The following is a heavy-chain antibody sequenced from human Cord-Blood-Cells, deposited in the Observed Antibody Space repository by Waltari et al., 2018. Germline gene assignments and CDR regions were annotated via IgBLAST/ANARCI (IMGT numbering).Heavy chain of an antibody. CDR2: IYYSWRT. Sequence: QVQLQESGPGLVKPSETLSLTCPVPGGTISSYYWSWIRQPPGKGLEWIGYIYYSWRTNYNPSLKSRVTISVDTSKNQFSLKLSSVTAADTAVYYCASRAQLGQGGAFDIWGQGTMVTVSS. D-gene: IGHD3-10*01. V-gene: IGHV4-59*01. CDR3: ASRAQLGQGGAFDI. CDR1: GGTISSYY. J-gene: IGHJ3*02.